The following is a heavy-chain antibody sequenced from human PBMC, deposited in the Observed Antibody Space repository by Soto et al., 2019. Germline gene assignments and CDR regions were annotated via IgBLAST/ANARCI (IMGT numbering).Heavy chain of an antibody. CDR3: ARVRIVGARDIDF. J-gene: IGHJ4*02. CDR1: GYTFNRHG. Sequence: QVHLVQSGGEVKKPGASVKVTCTASGYTFNRHGITWVRQAPGQGLEWMGWISGYNGDINYEQKFLGRVTLSSDTLTITVYLELKSLRFDDTDVYYCARVRIVGARDIDFWGQGTLVTVSS. D-gene: IGHD1-26*01. V-gene: IGHV1-18*04. CDR2: ISGYNGDI.